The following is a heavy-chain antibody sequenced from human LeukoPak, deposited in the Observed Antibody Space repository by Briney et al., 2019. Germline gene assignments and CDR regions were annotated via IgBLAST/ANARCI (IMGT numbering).Heavy chain of an antibody. CDR3: SGWGSYRYFDY. CDR2: INHSGST. CDR1: GGSFSGYY. V-gene: IGHV4-34*01. D-gene: IGHD3-16*02. J-gene: IGHJ4*02. Sequence: SETLSLTCAVYGGSFSGYYWSWIRQPPGKGLEWIGEINHSGSTNYNPSLKSRVTISVDTSKNQFSLKLSSVTAADMAVYYCSGWGSYRYFDYWGQGTLVTVSS.